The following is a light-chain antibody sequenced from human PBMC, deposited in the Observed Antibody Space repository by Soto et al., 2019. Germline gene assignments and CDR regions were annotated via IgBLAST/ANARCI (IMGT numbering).Light chain of an antibody. CDR1: QSVSSS. V-gene: IGKV3-15*01. Sequence: EIVMTQSPATLSVSPGDRATRSCRASQSVSSSLAWYQQKPGQAPRLLIYGASTRATGIPARFSGSGSGTEFTLTISSLQSEDFAVYYCQQYNNWPPMFTFGQGTTVDI. CDR2: GAS. J-gene: IGKJ2*01. CDR3: QQYNNWPPMFT.